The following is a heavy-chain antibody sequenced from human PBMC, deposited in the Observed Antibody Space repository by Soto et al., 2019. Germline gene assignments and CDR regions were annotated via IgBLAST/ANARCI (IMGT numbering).Heavy chain of an antibody. J-gene: IGHJ4*02. CDR2: IYYSGST. V-gene: IGHV4-59*01. D-gene: IGHD3-22*01. CDR1: GGSISSYY. CDR3: ARGIHYYDSSGYYF. Sequence: LSLTCTVSGGSISSYYWSWIRQPPGKGLEWIGYIYYSGSTNYNPSLKSRVTISVDTSKDQFSLKLSSVTAADTAVYYCARGIHYYDSSGYYFWGQGTLVTVSS.